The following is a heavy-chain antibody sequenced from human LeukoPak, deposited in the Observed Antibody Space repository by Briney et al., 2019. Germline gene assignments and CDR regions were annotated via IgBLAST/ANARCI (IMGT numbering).Heavy chain of an antibody. CDR1: GFTFSNNS. CDR3: ARRGWLVNFDY. V-gene: IGHV3-23*01. J-gene: IGHJ4*02. Sequence: GGSLRLSCAASGFTFSNNSMSWVRQAPGKGLEWVSSISSSGDNTHYADSVKGRFTISRDNSKDTLYLQMNTLRAEDTAIYYCARRGWLVNFDYWGEGTLVTVSS. CDR2: ISSSGDNT. D-gene: IGHD6-19*01.